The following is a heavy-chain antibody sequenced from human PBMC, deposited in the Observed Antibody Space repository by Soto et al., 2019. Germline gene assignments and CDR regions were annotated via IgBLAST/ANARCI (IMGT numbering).Heavy chain of an antibody. Sequence: PGESLKISCAASGFTFRTFTMNWVRQAPGKGLEWVSGIIGGDGDKFYSDSVKGRFTISRDNSKDMLFLQMSSLRVDDTAVYYCAKDRDPDGIWTFDSWGQGTLVTV. CDR2: IIGGDGDK. D-gene: IGHD3-9*01. V-gene: IGHV3-23*01. CDR1: GFTFRTFT. CDR3: AKDRDPDGIWTFDS. J-gene: IGHJ5*01.